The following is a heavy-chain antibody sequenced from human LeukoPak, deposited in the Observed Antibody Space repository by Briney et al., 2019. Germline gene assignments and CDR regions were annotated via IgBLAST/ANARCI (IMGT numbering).Heavy chain of an antibody. J-gene: IGHJ4*02. CDR1: GFTFSSYS. Sequence: GGSLRLSCAASGFTFSSYSMNWVRQAPGKGLEWVSSISSSSSYIYYADSVKGRFTISRDNAKNSLYLQMNSLRAEDTAVYYCARVPPQNGYSFDYWGQGTLVTVSS. CDR3: ARVPPQNGYSFDY. D-gene: IGHD3-22*01. CDR2: ISSSSSYI. V-gene: IGHV3-21*01.